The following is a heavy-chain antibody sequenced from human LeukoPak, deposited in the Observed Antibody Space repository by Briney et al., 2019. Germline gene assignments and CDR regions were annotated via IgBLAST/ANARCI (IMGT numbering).Heavy chain of an antibody. CDR1: GFTFGDFA. V-gene: IGHV3-23*01. D-gene: IGHD2-8*01. CDR2: IGGGGVDT. Sequence: GGSLRLSCLASGFTFGDFAMNWVRQAPGKGLEWVSHIGGGGVDTYYADSVKGRFTISRDNPKSTLYLQPTNLRADDAAAYFCAKDMIKNNGVFDPFDIWGQGTMVTVSS. CDR3: AKDMIKNNGVFDPFDI. J-gene: IGHJ3*02.